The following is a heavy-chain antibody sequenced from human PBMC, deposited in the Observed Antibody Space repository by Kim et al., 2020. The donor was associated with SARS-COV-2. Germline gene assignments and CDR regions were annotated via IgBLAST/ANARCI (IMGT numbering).Heavy chain of an antibody. Sequence: SVKVSCKASGGTFSSYAISWVRQAPGQGLEWMGGIIPIFGTANYAQKFQGRVTITADESTSTAYMELSSLRSEDTAVYYCARDDSSSWEGYYYGMDVWGQGTTVTVSS. D-gene: IGHD6-13*01. CDR1: GGTFSSYA. V-gene: IGHV1-69*13. CDR3: ARDDSSSWEGYYYGMDV. J-gene: IGHJ6*02. CDR2: IIPIFGTA.